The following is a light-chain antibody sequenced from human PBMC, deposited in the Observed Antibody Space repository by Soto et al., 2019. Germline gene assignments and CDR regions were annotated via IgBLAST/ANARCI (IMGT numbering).Light chain of an antibody. CDR1: SSDVGGYDY. V-gene: IGLV2-14*01. Sequence: QSALTQPASVSGSPGQSITISCTGTSSDVGGYDYVSWYQQHPDKAPKFMIYEVTNRPSGVSHRFSGSKSGNTASLTISGLQAEDKADYYCSSYTTTRTYVFGTGTKLTVL. J-gene: IGLJ1*01. CDR2: EVT. CDR3: SSYTTTRTYV.